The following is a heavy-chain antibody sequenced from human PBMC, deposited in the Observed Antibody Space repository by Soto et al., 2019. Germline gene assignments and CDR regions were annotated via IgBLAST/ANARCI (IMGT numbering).Heavy chain of an antibody. Sequence: QITLKESGPPLVKPTQTLTLTCTFSGFSLSTSGVGVGWIRQPPGKALEWLALIYWDDNKRYSPSLKSRLTITKDTSRNQVVLTMTNMDPVDTATYYCAHSGLPDAFDIWGQGTMVTVSS. J-gene: IGHJ3*02. CDR2: IYWDDNK. V-gene: IGHV2-5*02. CDR1: GFSLSTSGVG. CDR3: AHSGLPDAFDI.